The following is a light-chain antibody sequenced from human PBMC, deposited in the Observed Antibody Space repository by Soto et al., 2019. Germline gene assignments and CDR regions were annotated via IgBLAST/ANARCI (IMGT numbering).Light chain of an antibody. J-gene: IGLJ3*02. Sequence: QSVLTQPRSVSGSPGQSVSISCTGTSSDVGSYKYVSWYQQHPGKAPKLIISEVTKRPSGVPDRFSGSKSGNTASLTVSGLQAEDEADYYCCSYAGSGAWVFGGGTKLTVL. CDR3: CSYAGSGAWV. CDR1: SSDVGSYKY. V-gene: IGLV2-11*01. CDR2: EVT.